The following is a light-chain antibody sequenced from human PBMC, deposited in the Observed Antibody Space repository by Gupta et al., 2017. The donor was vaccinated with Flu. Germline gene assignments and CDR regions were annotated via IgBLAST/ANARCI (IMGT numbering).Light chain of an antibody. CDR3: QQDTNWPPRT. CDR2: GAS. Sequence: EIVMTQSPATLSVSPGERATLSCRASQSVSSNLAWYQQKPGQSPRRLIYGASTRDTGIPARFSGSGSGTEFTLTISSLQSEDFAIYYCQQDTNWPPRTFGQGTRLEIK. J-gene: IGKJ5*01. CDR1: QSVSSN. V-gene: IGKV3-15*01.